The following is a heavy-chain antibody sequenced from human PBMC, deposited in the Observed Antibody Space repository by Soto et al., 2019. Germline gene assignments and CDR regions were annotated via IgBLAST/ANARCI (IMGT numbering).Heavy chain of an antibody. J-gene: IGHJ4*02. V-gene: IGHV4-34*01. D-gene: IGHD6-25*01. CDR3: ARGRGKQRTSFDY. CDR2: INHSGST. Sequence: SETLSLTCAVYGGSFSGYYWSWIRQPPGKGLEWIGEINHSGSTNYNPSLKSRVTISVDTSKNQFSLKLSSVTAADTAVYYCARGRGKQRTSFDYWGQGTLVTVSS. CDR1: GGSFSGYY.